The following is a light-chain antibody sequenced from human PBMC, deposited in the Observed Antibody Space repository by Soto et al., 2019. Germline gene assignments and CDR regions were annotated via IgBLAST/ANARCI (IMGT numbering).Light chain of an antibody. Sequence: EIVLTQSPATLSAFPGDRVTLSCRASQAVNTRLAWYQHKPGQAPRLLIYLPSNRAAGVPSRFSAWGSETDFTLTISDVQPEDFAVYYCHQRPSWPRTFGQGTKVDIK. CDR2: LPS. CDR1: QAVNTR. J-gene: IGKJ1*01. CDR3: HQRPSWPRT. V-gene: IGKV3-11*01.